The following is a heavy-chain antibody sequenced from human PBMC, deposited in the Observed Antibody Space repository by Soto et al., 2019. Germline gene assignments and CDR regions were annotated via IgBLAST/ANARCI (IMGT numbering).Heavy chain of an antibody. D-gene: IGHD2-21*02. Sequence: QVQLVQSGAEVKKPGSSVKVSCKASGGTFSSYAISWVRQAPGQGLEWMGGIIPLFGTANYAQKFQGRVTIAADKYTSTAYLELSSLSSEDTAVYYWASRRVTAYSSFDYWGQGTLVAVSS. CDR2: IIPLFGTA. CDR1: GGTFSSYA. J-gene: IGHJ4*02. CDR3: ASRRVTAYSSFDY. V-gene: IGHV1-69*06.